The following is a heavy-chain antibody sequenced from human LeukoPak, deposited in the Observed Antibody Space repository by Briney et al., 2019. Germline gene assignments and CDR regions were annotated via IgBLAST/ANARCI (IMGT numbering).Heavy chain of an antibody. V-gene: IGHV3-21*01. CDR1: GFTFSTYS. Sequence: PGGPLRLSCAASGFTFSTYSMNWVRQAPGKGLEWVSSISSNNRYVYYADSVKGRFTISRDNAKNSLYLQMNSLRAEDTAVYYCARDASRGSYRFDCWGQGTLVTVSS. J-gene: IGHJ4*02. CDR2: ISSNNRYV. D-gene: IGHD1-26*01. CDR3: ARDASRGSYRFDC.